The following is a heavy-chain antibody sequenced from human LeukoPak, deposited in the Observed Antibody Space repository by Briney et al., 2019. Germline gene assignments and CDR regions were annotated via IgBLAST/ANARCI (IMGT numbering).Heavy chain of an antibody. Sequence: GGSLRLSCAASGFTFSSYAMHWVRQAPGKGLEWVAVISYDGSNKYYADSVKGRFTISRDNSKNTLYLQMNSLRAEDTAVYYCAKDIPFGELSVGMDVWGQGTTVTVSS. J-gene: IGHJ6*02. V-gene: IGHV3-30*01. D-gene: IGHD3-10*01. CDR1: GFTFSSYA. CDR3: AKDIPFGELSVGMDV. CDR2: ISYDGSNK.